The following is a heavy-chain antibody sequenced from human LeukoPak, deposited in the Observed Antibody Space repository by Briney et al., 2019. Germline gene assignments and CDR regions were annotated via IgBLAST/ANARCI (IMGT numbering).Heavy chain of an antibody. J-gene: IGHJ4*02. D-gene: IGHD6-19*01. V-gene: IGHV3-23*01. CDR3: AKGQGFIAVAGIDY. Sequence: PGGSLRLSCAASGFTFISNAMSWVRQAPGKVLEWVSGIRGSGGSTYYADSVEGRFTISRDNSKNTLYLQMNSLRAEDTAVYYCAKGQGFIAVAGIDYWGQGTLVTVSS. CDR1: GFTFISNA. CDR2: IRGSGGST.